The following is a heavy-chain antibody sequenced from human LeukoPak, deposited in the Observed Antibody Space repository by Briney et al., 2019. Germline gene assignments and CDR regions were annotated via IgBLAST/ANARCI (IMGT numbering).Heavy chain of an antibody. CDR2: INQDGGEK. D-gene: IGHD3-10*01. V-gene: IGHV3-7*01. CDR1: GFTFSGYW. J-gene: IGHJ4*02. CDR3: ARLRSYYYGSGTHPYYFDY. Sequence: PGGSLRLSFAAPGFTFSGYWMSWVRQAPGKGREWLANINQDGGEKYYVDSVKGRFTISRDNAKNSLYLQMNSLRAEDTAVYYCARLRSYYYGSGTHPYYFDYWGQGTLVTVSS.